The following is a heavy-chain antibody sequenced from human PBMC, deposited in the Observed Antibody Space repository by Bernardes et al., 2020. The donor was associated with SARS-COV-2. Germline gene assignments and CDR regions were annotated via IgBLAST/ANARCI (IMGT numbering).Heavy chain of an antibody. CDR3: ARIRVLEGAGWYRTPLDFDY. CDR1: GFSLSNARMG. CDR2: IFSNDEK. D-gene: IGHD6-19*01. J-gene: IGHJ4*02. V-gene: IGHV2-26*01. Sequence: SGPTLVKPTETLTLTCTVSGFSLSNARMGVSWIRQPPGKALEWLAHIFSNDEKSYSTSLKSRLTISKDTSKSQVVLTMTNMDPVDTATYYCARIRVLEGAGWYRTPLDFDYWGQGTLVTVSS.